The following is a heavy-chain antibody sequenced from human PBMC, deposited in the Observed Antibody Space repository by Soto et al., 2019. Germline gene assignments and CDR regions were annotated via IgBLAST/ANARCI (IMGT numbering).Heavy chain of an antibody. Sequence: ASVKVSGKASGYSFTSDGISWVRQAPGQGPEWMGWISGHNGNTNHPQSLQGRVTMTTDTSRNTAYMELRSLRSDDTAVYYCARHRFNYYDDTVYYYFDYWGQGTLVTVSS. CDR1: GYSFTSDG. J-gene: IGHJ4*02. D-gene: IGHD3-22*01. CDR2: ISGHNGNT. CDR3: ARHRFNYYDDTVYYYFDY. V-gene: IGHV1-18*04.